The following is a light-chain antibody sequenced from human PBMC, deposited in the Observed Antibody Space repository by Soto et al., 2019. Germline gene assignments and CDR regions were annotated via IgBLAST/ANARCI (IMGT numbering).Light chain of an antibody. J-gene: IGKJ1*01. CDR1: QSLTSN. CDR3: QQYDKWPRT. Sequence: EIVVTQSPATLSVSPGERVTLSCRASQSLTSNLAWYQRKPGQSPRLLIYGASARATGIPARFSGSGSGAEYTLTISSLQSEDFAVYYCQQYDKWPRTFGQGTKV. CDR2: GAS. V-gene: IGKV3-15*01.